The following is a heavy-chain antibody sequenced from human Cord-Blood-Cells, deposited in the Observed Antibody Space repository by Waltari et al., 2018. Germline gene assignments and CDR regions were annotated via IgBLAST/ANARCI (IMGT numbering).Heavy chain of an antibody. CDR1: GGSFSGYY. CDR2: INHRGST. D-gene: IGHD2-21*01. V-gene: IGHV4-34*01. J-gene: IGHJ3*02. Sequence: QVQLQQWGAGLLKPSETLSLTCAVYGGSFSGYYWSWIRQPPGKGLEWIGEINHRGSTNYNPSLKSRVTISVDTSKNQFSLKLSSVTAADTAVYYCARAPLVVVIRDAFDIWGQGTMVTVSS. CDR3: ARAPLVVVIRDAFDI.